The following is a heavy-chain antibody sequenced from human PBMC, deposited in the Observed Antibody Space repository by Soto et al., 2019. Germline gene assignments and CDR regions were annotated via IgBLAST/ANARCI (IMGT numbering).Heavy chain of an antibody. CDR2: ISYDGSNK. J-gene: IGHJ6*02. Sequence: QVQLVESGGGVVQPGRSLRLSCAASGFTFSSYAMHWVRQAPGEGLEWVAVISYDGSNKYYADSVKGRFTIPRDNSKNTLYLQMNSLRAEDTAVYYCARDGIAAAGPYGMDVWGQGTTVTVSS. V-gene: IGHV3-30-3*01. CDR3: ARDGIAAAGPYGMDV. D-gene: IGHD6-13*01. CDR1: GFTFSSYA.